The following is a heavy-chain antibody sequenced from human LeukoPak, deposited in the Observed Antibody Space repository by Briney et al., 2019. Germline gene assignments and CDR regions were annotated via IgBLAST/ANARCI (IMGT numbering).Heavy chain of an antibody. Sequence: SVKVSCKASGGTFSSYTISWVRQAPGQGLEWMGRIIPILGIATYAQKFQGRVTITADKSTSAAYMELSSLRSEDTAVYYCARSWNYDFWSGFDYWGQGTLVTVSS. J-gene: IGHJ4*02. D-gene: IGHD3-3*01. CDR2: IIPILGIA. CDR1: GGTFSSYT. CDR3: ARSWNYDFWSGFDY. V-gene: IGHV1-69*02.